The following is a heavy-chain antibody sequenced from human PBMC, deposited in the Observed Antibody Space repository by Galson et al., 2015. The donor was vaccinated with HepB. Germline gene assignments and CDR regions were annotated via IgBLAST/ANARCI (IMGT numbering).Heavy chain of an antibody. V-gene: IGHV3-23*01. D-gene: IGHD1-26*01. CDR2: ISGSGDTT. J-gene: IGHJ3*02. Sequence: SLRLSCAASGFTFSSSAMTWVRQAPGKGLEWVSTISGSGDTTYYADSVKGRFTISRDNSKKTVYLQMNSLRGEDTAVHFCAKRDVGADGAFDIWGQGTMVTVSS. CDR3: AKRDVGADGAFDI. CDR1: GFTFSSSA.